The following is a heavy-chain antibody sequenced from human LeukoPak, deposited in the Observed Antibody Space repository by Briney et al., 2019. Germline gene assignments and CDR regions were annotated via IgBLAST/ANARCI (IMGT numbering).Heavy chain of an antibody. CDR2: IYANGPT. CDR3: VREVDQQLPSYWHFDL. D-gene: IGHD6-13*01. Sequence: KSSETLSLTCTVSGVSISGFYWSWVRQPAGKGLEWIARIYANGPTHYNSSLKNRASMSVDTTKNQFSLKLISVTAADTAVYYCVREVDQQLPSYWHFDLWGRGTLVTVSS. J-gene: IGHJ2*01. V-gene: IGHV4-4*07. CDR1: GVSISGFY.